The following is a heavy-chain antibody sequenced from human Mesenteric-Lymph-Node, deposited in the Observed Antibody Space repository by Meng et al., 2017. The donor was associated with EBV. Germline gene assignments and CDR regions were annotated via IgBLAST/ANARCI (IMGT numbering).Heavy chain of an antibody. J-gene: IGHJ4*02. CDR1: GYTFTGYG. V-gene: IGHV1-18*01. D-gene: IGHD3-22*01. CDR3: ARDRYYDSSGPHY. Sequence: QVQVVQSGAEVKRPGASVKVSCKASGYTFTGYGISWVRQAPGQGLDWMGWISGHNGNTNYAQKFQGRVTLTTDTSTSTAYMELSSLRSEDTAVYYCARDRYYDSSGPHYWGQGTLVTVSS. CDR2: ISGHNGNT.